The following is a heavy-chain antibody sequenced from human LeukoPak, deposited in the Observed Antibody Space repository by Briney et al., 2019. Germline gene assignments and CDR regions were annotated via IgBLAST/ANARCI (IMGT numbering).Heavy chain of an antibody. CDR3: ARGGSARPVIPEYNWSDP. J-gene: IGHJ5*02. CDR2: INTNTGNP. CDR1: GYTFTSYA. Sequence: ASVKVSCKASGYTFTSYAMNWVRQAPGQGLEWMGWINTNTGNPTYAQGFTGRFVFSLDTSVSTAYLQISSLKAEDTAVYYCARGGSARPVIPEYNWSDPWGQGTLVTVSS. D-gene: IGHD6-6*01. V-gene: IGHV7-4-1*02.